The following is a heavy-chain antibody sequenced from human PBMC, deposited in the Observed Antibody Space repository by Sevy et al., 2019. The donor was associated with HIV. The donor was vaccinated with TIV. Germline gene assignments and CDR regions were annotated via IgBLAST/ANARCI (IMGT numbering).Heavy chain of an antibody. D-gene: IGHD3-22*01. CDR1: GFTFSSYG. Sequence: GGSLRLSCAASGFTFSSYGMHWVRQAPGKGLEWVVVIWYDGSNKYYADSVKGRFTISRDNSKNTLYLQMNSLRAEDTAVYYCARELYYYDSSGSPVDYWGQGTLVTVSS. CDR2: IWYDGSNK. J-gene: IGHJ4*02. V-gene: IGHV3-33*01. CDR3: ARELYYYDSSGSPVDY.